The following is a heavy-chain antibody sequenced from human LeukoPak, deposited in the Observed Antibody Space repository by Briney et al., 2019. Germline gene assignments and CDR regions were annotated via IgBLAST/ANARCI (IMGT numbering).Heavy chain of an antibody. D-gene: IGHD6-6*01. CDR1: GFTFSSYA. V-gene: IGHV3-30*04. CDR3: ARANGVAARPPTNLDY. Sequence: PGGSLRLSCAASGFTFSSYAMHWVRQAPGKGLEWVAVISYDGSNKYYADSVKGRFTISRDNAKNSLYLQMNSLRAEDTAVYYCARANGVAARPPTNLDYWGQGTLVTVSS. J-gene: IGHJ4*02. CDR2: ISYDGSNK.